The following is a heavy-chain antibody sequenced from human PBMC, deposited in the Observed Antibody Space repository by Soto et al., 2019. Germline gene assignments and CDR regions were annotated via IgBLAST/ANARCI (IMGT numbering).Heavy chain of an antibody. CDR3: ARVPLLRWGYYGSGSYYDNWFDP. CDR1: GYTFTSYD. V-gene: IGHV1-8*01. CDR2: MNPNSGNT. D-gene: IGHD3-10*01. Sequence: QVQLVQSGAEVKKPGASVKVSCKASGYTFTSYDINWVRQATGQGLEWMGWMNPNSGNTGYAQKFQGSVTMTRNTSISTAYMALRSLRSEDSAVYYFARVPLLRWGYYGSGSYYDNWFDPWGQGTLVTVSS. J-gene: IGHJ5*02.